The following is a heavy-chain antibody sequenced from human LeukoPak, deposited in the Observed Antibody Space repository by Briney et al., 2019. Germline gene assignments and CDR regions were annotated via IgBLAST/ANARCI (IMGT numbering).Heavy chain of an antibody. CDR1: GFTFSSYE. J-gene: IGHJ6*04. Sequence: GGSLRLSCAASGFTFSSYEMNWVRQAPGKGLEWVSYISSSGSTIYYADSVKGRFTIFRDNAKNSLYLQMNSLRAEDTAVYYCARGDHYYYGMDVWGKGTTVTVSS. CDR3: ARGDHYYYGMDV. CDR2: ISSSGSTI. V-gene: IGHV3-48*03.